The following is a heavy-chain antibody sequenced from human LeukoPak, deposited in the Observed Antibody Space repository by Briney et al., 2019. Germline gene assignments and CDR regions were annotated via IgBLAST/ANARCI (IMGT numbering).Heavy chain of an antibody. Sequence: GRSLRLSCAASGFTFSSYAMHWVRQAPGKGLEWVAVISYDGSNKYYADSVKGRFTISRDNSKNTLYLQMNSLRAEDTAVYYCAKESNLGYYYYMDVWGKGTTVTVSS. CDR3: AKESNLGYYYYMDV. CDR2: ISYDGSNK. J-gene: IGHJ6*03. V-gene: IGHV3-30*04. CDR1: GFTFSSYA.